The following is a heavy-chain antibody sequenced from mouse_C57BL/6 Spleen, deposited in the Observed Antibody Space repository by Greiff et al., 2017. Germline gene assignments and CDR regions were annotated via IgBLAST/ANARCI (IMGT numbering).Heavy chain of an antibody. Sequence: EVNVVESGEGLVKPGGSLKLSCAASGFTFSSYAMSWVRQTPEKRLEWVAYISSGGDYIYYADTVKGRFTISRDNARNTLYLQMSSLKSEDTAMYYCTREITTVVGDYYAMDYWGQGTSVTVSS. CDR3: TREITTVVGDYYAMDY. CDR2: ISSGGDYI. J-gene: IGHJ4*01. V-gene: IGHV5-9-1*02. D-gene: IGHD1-1*01. CDR1: GFTFSSYA.